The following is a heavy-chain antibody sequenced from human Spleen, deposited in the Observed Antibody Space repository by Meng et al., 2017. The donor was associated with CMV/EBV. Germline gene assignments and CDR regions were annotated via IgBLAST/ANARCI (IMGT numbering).Heavy chain of an antibody. Sequence: SVKVSCKASGGTFSSYAISWVRQAPGQGLEWMGGIIPILGIANYAQKFQGRVTITADKSTSTGYMELSSLRSEDTAVYYCARDGVGEGYWGQGTLVTVSS. J-gene: IGHJ4*02. V-gene: IGHV1-69*10. CDR2: IIPILGIA. CDR1: GGTFSSYA. D-gene: IGHD3-10*01. CDR3: ARDGVGEGY.